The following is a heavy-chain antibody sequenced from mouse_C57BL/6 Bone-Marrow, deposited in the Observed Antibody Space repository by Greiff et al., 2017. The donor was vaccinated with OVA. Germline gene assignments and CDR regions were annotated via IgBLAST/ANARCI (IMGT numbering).Heavy chain of an antibody. Sequence: EVKLMESGGDLVKPGGSLKLSCAASGFTFSSYGMSWVRQTPDKRLEWVATISSGGSYTYYPDSVKGRFTISRDNAKNTLYLQMSSLKSEDTAMYYCARLSCDEFAYWGQGTLVTVSA. J-gene: IGHJ3*01. CDR1: GFTFSSYG. CDR2: ISSGGSYT. V-gene: IGHV5-6*01. D-gene: IGHD3-1*01. CDR3: ARLSCDEFAY.